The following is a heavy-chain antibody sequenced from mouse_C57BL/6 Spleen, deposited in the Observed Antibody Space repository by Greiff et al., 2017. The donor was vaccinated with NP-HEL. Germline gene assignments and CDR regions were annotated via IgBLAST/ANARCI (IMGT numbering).Heavy chain of an antibody. D-gene: IGHD4-1*01. CDR2: LLPGSGST. CDR1: GYTFTGYW. J-gene: IGHJ3*01. Sequence: LEESGAELMKPGASVKLSCKATGYTFTGYWIEWVTQRPGHGLEWIGALLPGSGSTNYNEKFKGKATFTADTSSNTAYMQLSSLTTEDSAIYYCAKGELGQRTWFAYWGQGTLVTVSA. CDR3: AKGELGQRTWFAY. V-gene: IGHV1-9*01.